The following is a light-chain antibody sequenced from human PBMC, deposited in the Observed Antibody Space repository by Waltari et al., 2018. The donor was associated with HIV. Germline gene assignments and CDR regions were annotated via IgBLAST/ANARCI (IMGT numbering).Light chain of an antibody. V-gene: IGLV2-14*01. CDR3: SSYTGSSTLYV. CDR1: RSDVGLYNY. Sequence: QSALTQPASVSGSPGQSITISCTGTRSDVGLYNYVSWYQQHPGKAPKLMIYEVSNRPSGVSNRFSGSKSGNTASLTISGLQAEDEADYYCSSYTGSSTLYVFGTGTKVTVL. J-gene: IGLJ1*01. CDR2: EVS.